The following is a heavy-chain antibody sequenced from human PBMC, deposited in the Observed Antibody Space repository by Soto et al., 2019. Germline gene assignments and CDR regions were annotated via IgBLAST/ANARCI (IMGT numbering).Heavy chain of an antibody. J-gene: IGHJ2*01. CDR3: ARDGVAYGGIYRHWYFDL. CDR2: IYYSGST. CDR1: GGSISSGDYY. Sequence: QVQLQESGPGLVKPSQTLSLTCTVSGGSISSGDYYWSWIRQPPGKGLEWIGYIYYSGSTYYNPSLKGRVTISVDTSKNQFSLKLSSVTAADTAVYYCARDGVAYGGIYRHWYFDLWGRGTLVTVSS. D-gene: IGHD4-17*01. V-gene: IGHV4-30-4*01.